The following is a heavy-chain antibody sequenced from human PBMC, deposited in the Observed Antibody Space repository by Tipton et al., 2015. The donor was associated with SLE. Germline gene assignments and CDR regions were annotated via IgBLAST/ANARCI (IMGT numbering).Heavy chain of an antibody. CDR1: GFTFSNYE. D-gene: IGHD4-11*01. CDR3: ARDRATVSTSGIYYSMDV. V-gene: IGHV3-48*03. CDR2: ISSSSSTI. Sequence: SLRLSCAASGFTFSNYEMKWVRQAPGKGLEWISYISSSSSTIDYADSVKGRFIISRDNAKNSLYLQMNSLRAEDTAVYYCARDRATVSTSGIYYSMDVWGQGTAVIVSS. J-gene: IGHJ6*02.